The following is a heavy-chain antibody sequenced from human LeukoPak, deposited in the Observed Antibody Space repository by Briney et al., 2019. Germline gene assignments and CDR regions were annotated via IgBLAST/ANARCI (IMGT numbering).Heavy chain of an antibody. J-gene: IGHJ4*02. CDR1: GFTVSSNY. CDR3: ARSMAGITGVLDY. Sequence: GGSLRLSCAASGFTVSSNYMSWVRQAPGKGLEWVSVIYSGGSTYYADSVKGRFTISRDNSKNTLYLQMNSLRAEDTAVYYCARSMAGITGVLDYRGQGTLVTVSS. D-gene: IGHD6-19*01. V-gene: IGHV3-53*01. CDR2: IYSGGST.